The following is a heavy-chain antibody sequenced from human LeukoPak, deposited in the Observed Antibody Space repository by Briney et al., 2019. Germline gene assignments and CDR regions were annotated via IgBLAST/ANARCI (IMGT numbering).Heavy chain of an antibody. CDR3: ARGDFWSGDYTDAFDV. CDR1: GLTFSNYW. D-gene: IGHD3-3*01. J-gene: IGHJ3*01. CDR2: IKPDGSEK. V-gene: IGHV3-7*04. Sequence: GGSLRLSCAASGLTFSNYWMSWVRQAPGKGLEWVANIKPDGSEKYCVDSVKGRFSISRDNVRNVLYLQMNNLRAGDTALYYCARGDFWSGDYTDAFDVWGQGTMVTVSA.